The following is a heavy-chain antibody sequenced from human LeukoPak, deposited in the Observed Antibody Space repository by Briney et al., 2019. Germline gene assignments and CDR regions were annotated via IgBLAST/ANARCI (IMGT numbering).Heavy chain of an antibody. Sequence: SVKVSCKASGGTFSSYAISWVRQAPGQGLEWMGGIIPIFGTANYAQKFQGRVTMAEDTSTDTAYMELSSLRSEDTAVYYCATDLFQFRNSIYGMDVWGQGTTVTVSS. D-gene: IGHD1-7*01. CDR2: IIPIFGTA. CDR3: ATDLFQFRNSIYGMDV. CDR1: GGTFSSYA. V-gene: IGHV1-69*06. J-gene: IGHJ6*02.